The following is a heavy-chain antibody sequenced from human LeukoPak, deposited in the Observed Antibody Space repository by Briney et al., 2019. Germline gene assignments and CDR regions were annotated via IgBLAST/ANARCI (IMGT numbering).Heavy chain of an antibody. D-gene: IGHD6-13*01. Sequence: GGSLRLSCAASGFTFSSYWMSWVRQAPGKGLEWVDNIKQDGREENYVDSVKARFTISRDNAKNSLYLQMNSLRAEDTALYYCAREWMGYSSRRRDYYYYMDVWGKGTTVTVSS. CDR1: GFTFSSYW. CDR3: AREWMGYSSRRRDYYYYMDV. J-gene: IGHJ6*03. V-gene: IGHV3-7*01. CDR2: IKQDGREE.